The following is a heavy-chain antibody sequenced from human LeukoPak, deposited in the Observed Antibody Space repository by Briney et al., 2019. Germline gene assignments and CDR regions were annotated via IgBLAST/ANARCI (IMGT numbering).Heavy chain of an antibody. V-gene: IGHV3-23*01. CDR2: ISGSGGST. CDR1: GFTFSSYG. CDR3: AKGFLYSSSWYSHFDY. Sequence: GGTLRLSCAASGFTFSSYGMSWVRQAPGKGLEWVSAISGSGGSTYYADSVKGRFTISRDNSKNTLYLQMNSLRAEDTAVYYCAKGFLYSSSWYSHFDYWGQGTLVTVSS. D-gene: IGHD6-13*01. J-gene: IGHJ4*02.